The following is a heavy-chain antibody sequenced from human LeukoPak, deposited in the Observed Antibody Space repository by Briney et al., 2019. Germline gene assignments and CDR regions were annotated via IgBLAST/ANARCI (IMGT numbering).Heavy chain of an antibody. V-gene: IGHV3-30*02. D-gene: IGHD3-9*01. CDR1: GISFRSYG. Sequence: VGSLRLSCAASGISFRSYGMHWVRQAPGKGPEWVTFIWYDASNKYYAESVKGRFTISRDNSRNTVFLQMNSLRAEDTAIYYCATDISTHYFGSWGQGTLVTVSS. J-gene: IGHJ4*02. CDR2: IWYDASNK. CDR3: ATDISTHYFGS.